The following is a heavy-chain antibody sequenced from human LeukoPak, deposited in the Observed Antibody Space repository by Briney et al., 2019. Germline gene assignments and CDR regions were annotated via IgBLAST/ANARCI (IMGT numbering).Heavy chain of an antibody. V-gene: IGHV1-3*01. CDR3: ARDGYYDSSGYSCFDY. D-gene: IGHD3-22*01. J-gene: IGHJ4*02. Sequence: GASVKVSGKASGYTYTSYAMHWVRQAPGQRLEWMGWINVGNGNTEYSQKFQGRVTITRDTSASTAYMELSSLRSEDTVVYYCARDGYYDSSGYSCFDYWGQGTLVTVSS. CDR2: INVGNGNT. CDR1: GYTYTSYA.